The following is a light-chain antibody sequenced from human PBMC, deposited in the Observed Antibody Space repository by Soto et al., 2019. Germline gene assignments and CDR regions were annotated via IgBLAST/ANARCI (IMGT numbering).Light chain of an antibody. J-gene: IGKJ1*01. V-gene: IGKV1-5*03. CDR3: QQYNSHWP. Sequence: DREMIWAPAALSTNKEDRVTITCRASQSISSWLAWYQQKPGKATKLLIYKASSLESGVPSRFSGSGSGTEFTLTISSLQPDDFETYYSQQYNSHWPFGQGTKVDI. CDR2: KAS. CDR1: QSISSW.